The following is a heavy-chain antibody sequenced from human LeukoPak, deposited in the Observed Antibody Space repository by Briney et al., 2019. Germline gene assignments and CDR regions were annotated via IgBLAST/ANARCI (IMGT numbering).Heavy chain of an antibody. CDR1: GGTFSGYY. Sequence: SSETLSLTCAVYGGTFSGYYWSWIRQPPGKGLEWIGEINHSGNTNYNPSLKSRVTISIDTSKNQFSLKLSSVTAADTAIYYCARPFLRFSSGWHFDYWGQGILVTVPS. J-gene: IGHJ4*02. D-gene: IGHD6-19*01. V-gene: IGHV4-34*01. CDR2: INHSGNT. CDR3: ARPFLRFSSGWHFDY.